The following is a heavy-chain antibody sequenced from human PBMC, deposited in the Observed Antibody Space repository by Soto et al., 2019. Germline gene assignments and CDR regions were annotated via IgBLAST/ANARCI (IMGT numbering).Heavy chain of an antibody. D-gene: IGHD4-17*01. CDR2: IYYSGST. Sequence: PSETLSLTCTVSGGSISSGDYYWSWIRQPPGKGLEWIGYIYYSGSTYYNPSLKSRVTISVDTSKNQFSLQLRSVTAADTAVYYCARVGGDDFGDSGGFDYWGQGTLVTVSS. CDR1: GGSISSGDYY. CDR3: ARVGGDDFGDSGGFDY. V-gene: IGHV4-30-4*02. J-gene: IGHJ4*02.